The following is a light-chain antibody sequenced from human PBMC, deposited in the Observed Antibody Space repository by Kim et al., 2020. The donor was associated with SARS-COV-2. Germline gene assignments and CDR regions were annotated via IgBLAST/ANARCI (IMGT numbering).Light chain of an antibody. CDR3: QHYDDLPPRYT. Sequence: DIQMTQSPSSLSASVGDRVTITCQANQDINNNLNWYQQKPGKAPKLLIQAASNLETGVSSRFSGSGSGTDFTFTIGSLQAEDIATYYCQHYDDLPPRYTFGQGTKLEI. J-gene: IGKJ2*01. V-gene: IGKV1-33*01. CDR1: QDINNN. CDR2: AAS.